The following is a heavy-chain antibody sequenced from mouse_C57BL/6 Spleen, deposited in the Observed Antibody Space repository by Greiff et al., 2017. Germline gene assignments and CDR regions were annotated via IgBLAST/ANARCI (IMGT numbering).Heavy chain of an antibody. J-gene: IGHJ4*01. CDR2: ISGGGGNT. CDR3: AKHFPYYAMDY. Sequence: EVKVVESGGGLVKPGGSLKLSCAASGFTFSSYTMSWFRQTPETRLEWVATISGGGGNTYYPDSVKGRFTISRDNAKNTLYLKMSSLRSEDTALYYCAKHFPYYAMDYWGQGTSVTVSS. CDR1: GFTFSSYT. V-gene: IGHV5-9*01.